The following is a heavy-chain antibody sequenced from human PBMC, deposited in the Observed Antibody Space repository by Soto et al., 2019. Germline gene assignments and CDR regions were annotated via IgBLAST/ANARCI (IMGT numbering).Heavy chain of an antibody. CDR2: IYYSGST. D-gene: IGHD4-17*01. J-gene: IGHJ4*02. V-gene: IGHV4-59*01. Sequence: QVQLQESGPGLVKPSETLSLTCTVSGGSISTYYWSWIRQPPGMGLEWIGYIYYSGSTNYNPSLKSRVTLSGDTSKNQFSLNLTSVTAADTAVYYCARGGTVLNGFDYWGQGTLVTVSS. CDR3: ARGGTVLNGFDY. CDR1: GGSISTYY.